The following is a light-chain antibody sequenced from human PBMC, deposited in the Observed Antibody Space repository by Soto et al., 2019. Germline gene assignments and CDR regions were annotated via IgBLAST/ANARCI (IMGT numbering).Light chain of an antibody. CDR3: QSYDRSLSGSRV. V-gene: IGLV1-40*01. CDR1: SSNIGAGYD. Sequence: QAVVTQPPSVSGAPGQRVTISCTGSSSNIGAGYDVHWYQQLPGTAPKLLIYDNTNRPSGVPDRFSGSKSGTSASLAITGLQADDEADYYCQSYDRSLSGSRVFGTGTKVTVL. CDR2: DNT. J-gene: IGLJ1*01.